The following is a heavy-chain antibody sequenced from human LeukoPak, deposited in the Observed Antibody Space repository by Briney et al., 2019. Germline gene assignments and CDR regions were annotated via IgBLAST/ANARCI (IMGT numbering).Heavy chain of an antibody. J-gene: IGHJ4*02. CDR2: ISAYNGNT. D-gene: IGHD3-22*01. CDR3: ARDPMSRSGYFDY. Sequence: GSVNVTLMASLCIFTSYGIRWVVQAPGRELEWMGWISAYNGNTNYAQKRQGRVTMTTDPSTSTAYMELRSLRSDDTAVYYCARDPMSRSGYFDYWGEGTLVTVSS. V-gene: IGHV1-18*01. CDR1: LCIFTSYG.